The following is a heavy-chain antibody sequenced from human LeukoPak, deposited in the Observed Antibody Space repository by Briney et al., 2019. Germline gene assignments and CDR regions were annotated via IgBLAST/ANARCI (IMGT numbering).Heavy chain of an antibody. CDR2: FDPEDGET. V-gene: IGHV1-24*01. D-gene: IGHD3-10*01. CDR3: ATHQRWFGEFPPISYNLFDP. J-gene: IGHJ5*02. Sequence: ASVKVSCKVSGYTLTELSMHWVRQAPGKGLEWMGGFDPEDGETIYAQKFQGRVTMTEDTSTDTAYMELSSLRSEDTAVYYCATHQRWFGEFPPISYNLFDPWGQGTLVTVSS. CDR1: GYTLTELS.